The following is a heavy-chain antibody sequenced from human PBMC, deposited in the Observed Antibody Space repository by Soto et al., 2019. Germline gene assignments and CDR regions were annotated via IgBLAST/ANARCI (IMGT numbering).Heavy chain of an antibody. Sequence: QVYLQESGPGLVKPSGTLSLTCTVSGGSIISPNWWSWVRQPPGKGLEWIGDIFHTGSTNLNSSPKSRVTFPVDKSENQFTPNLTAVTAADTAVYYCARDDGNYYFFDTWGQGTLVTVSS. D-gene: IGHD4-17*01. V-gene: IGHV4-4*02. CDR2: IFHTGST. CDR3: ARDDGNYYFFDT. CDR1: GGSIISPNW. J-gene: IGHJ5*02.